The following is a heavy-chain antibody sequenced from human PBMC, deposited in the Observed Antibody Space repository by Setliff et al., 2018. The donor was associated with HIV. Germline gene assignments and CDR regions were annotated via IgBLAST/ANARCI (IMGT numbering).Heavy chain of an antibody. D-gene: IGHD1-1*01. CDR2: IKQDGSEK. Sequence: ETLSLTCTVSGGSISSYYWSWIRQPPGKGLEWVANIKQDGSEKNSVDSYVDSVKGRLSISRDNAKNSLFLQLSSLRAEDTAVYYCARVWRRDGNNRMAFDVWGQGTMVTVSS. CDR3: ARVWRRDGNNRMAFDV. V-gene: IGHV3-7*03. CDR1: GGSISSYY. J-gene: IGHJ3*01.